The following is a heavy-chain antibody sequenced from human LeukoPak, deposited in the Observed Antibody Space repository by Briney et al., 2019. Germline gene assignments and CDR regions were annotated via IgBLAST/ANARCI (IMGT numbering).Heavy chain of an antibody. D-gene: IGHD6-19*01. V-gene: IGHV3-21*01. J-gene: IGHJ4*02. Sequence: GGSLRLSCAASGFTFSSYSMNWVRQAPGKGLEWVSSISSSSSYIYYGDSVKGRFTISRDNAKNSLYLQMNSLRAEDTAVYYCARGGSSGWPFDYWGQGTLVTVSS. CDR3: ARGGSSGWPFDY. CDR1: GFTFSSYS. CDR2: ISSSSSYI.